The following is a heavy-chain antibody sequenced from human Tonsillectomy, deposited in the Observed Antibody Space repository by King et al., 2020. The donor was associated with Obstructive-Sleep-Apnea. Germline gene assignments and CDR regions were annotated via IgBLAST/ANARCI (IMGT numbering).Heavy chain of an antibody. CDR3: VKDREPTPGYSYAWYYFDY. V-gene: IGHV3-64D*06. CDR1: GFTFSSYA. Sequence: DVQLVESGGGLVQPGGSLRLSCSASGFTFSSYAMHWVRQAPGKGLEYVSAISSNGGSTYYAVSVKGRFTISRDNSKNTLYLQMSSLRAEDTAVYYCVKDREPTPGYSYAWYYFDYWGQGTLVTVSS. CDR2: ISSNGGST. D-gene: IGHD6-13*01. J-gene: IGHJ4*02.